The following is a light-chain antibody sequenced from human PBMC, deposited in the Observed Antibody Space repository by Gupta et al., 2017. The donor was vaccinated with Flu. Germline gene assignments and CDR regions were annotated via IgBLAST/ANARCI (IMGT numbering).Light chain of an antibody. Sequence: SALTQPRSVSGSPGQSVTMSCTGTSSDVGGYNYVSWYQLHPGKAPKVVIYDVSERPSGVPDRFSGSKSGNTASLTISGLQAEDEADYYCCSYAGSYTLVFGGGTKLTVL. J-gene: IGLJ2*01. CDR2: DVS. V-gene: IGLV2-11*01. CDR3: CSYAGSYTLV. CDR1: SSDVGGYNY.